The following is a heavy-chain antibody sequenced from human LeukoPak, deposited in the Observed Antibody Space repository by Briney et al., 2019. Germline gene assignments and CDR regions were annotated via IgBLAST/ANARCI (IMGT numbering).Heavy chain of an antibody. D-gene: IGHD2-2*01. CDR2: INPNGGGT. CDR3: ARVGCSATCALDY. V-gene: IGHV1-2*02. CDR1: GYTFTSYY. J-gene: IGHJ4*02. Sequence: GASVKLSCKASGYTFTSYYIHWVRQAPGQGLEWMGWINPNGGGTNFAQKFQGRVTMTRDTSISTAYMELNSLRSDDTAVYYCARVGCSATCALDYWGQGTLVTVSS.